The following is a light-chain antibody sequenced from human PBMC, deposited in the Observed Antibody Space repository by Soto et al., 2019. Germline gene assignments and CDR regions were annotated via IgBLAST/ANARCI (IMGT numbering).Light chain of an antibody. CDR3: QQYGSAPPYT. CDR2: GAS. Sequence: EIVLTQSPGTLSLSPGERATLSCRASQSVSSSYLAWYQQKPGQAPRLLIYGASSRATGIPDRCSGSGSGTDFTIIISRLEPEDVAVYYCQQYGSAPPYTFGQGTKLEIK. J-gene: IGKJ2*01. V-gene: IGKV3-20*01. CDR1: QSVSSSY.